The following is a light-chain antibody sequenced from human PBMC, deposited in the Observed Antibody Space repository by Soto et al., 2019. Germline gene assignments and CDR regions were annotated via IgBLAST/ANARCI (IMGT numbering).Light chain of an antibody. J-gene: IGKJ5*01. CDR3: QQSFSVPLT. V-gene: IGKV1-39*01. CDR1: QSIAGY. Sequence: DIQMTQSPSSLSASVGDRVTITCRASQSIAGYLSWYQQRPGKAPKFLIYSASSLQRGVPSRFSGSGSGTDFSLTMNGLQPEDFATYFCQQSFSVPLTFGQGTRLEIK. CDR2: SAS.